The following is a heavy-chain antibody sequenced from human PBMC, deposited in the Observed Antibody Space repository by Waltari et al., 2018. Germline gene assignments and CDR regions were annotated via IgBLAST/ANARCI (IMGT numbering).Heavy chain of an antibody. CDR3: ATDLMITFGGVIVDY. Sequence: EVQLVQSGAEVKKPGATVKISCKASGYTFTDYYMHWVQQAPGKWLEWMGRVDPEDGEKIYAEKFQGRVTITADTSTDTAYMELSSLRSEDTAVYYCATDLMITFGGVIVDYWGQGTLVTVSS. CDR1: GYTFTDYY. J-gene: IGHJ4*02. V-gene: IGHV1-69-2*01. D-gene: IGHD3-16*02. CDR2: VDPEDGEK.